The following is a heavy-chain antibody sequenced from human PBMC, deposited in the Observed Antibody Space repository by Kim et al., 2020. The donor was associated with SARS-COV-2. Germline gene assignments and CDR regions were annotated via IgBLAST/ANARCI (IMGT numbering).Heavy chain of an antibody. Sequence: SESLSLTCAVYGGSFSGYYWSWIRQPPGKGLEWIGGINHSGSTNYNPSLKSRVTISVDTSKNQFSLKLSSVTAADTAVYYCARAHVWWLIGLEDYYYYGMDVWGQGTPVTVSS. CDR2: INHSGST. CDR3: ARAHVWWLIGLEDYYYYGMDV. V-gene: IGHV4-34*01. CDR1: GGSFSGYY. J-gene: IGHJ6*02. D-gene: IGHD5-12*01.